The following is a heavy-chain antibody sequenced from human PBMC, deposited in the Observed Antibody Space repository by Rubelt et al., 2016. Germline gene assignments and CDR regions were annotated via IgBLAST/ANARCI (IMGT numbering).Heavy chain of an antibody. J-gene: IGHJ4*02. Sequence: QVQLQQWGAGLLKPSETLSLTCAVYGGSFSGYYWSWIRQPPGKGLEWIGEINHSGSTNYNPSLKGGVTISVDTSKNQFSLKLSSVTAADTAVYYCASANIVVVPAAMGYYFDYWGQGTLVTVSS. CDR2: INHSGST. D-gene: IGHD2-2*01. CDR3: ASANIVVVPAAMGYYFDY. V-gene: IGHV4-34*01. CDR1: GGSFSGYY.